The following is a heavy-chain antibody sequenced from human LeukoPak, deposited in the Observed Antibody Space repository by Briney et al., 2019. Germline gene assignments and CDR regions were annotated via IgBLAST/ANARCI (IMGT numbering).Heavy chain of an antibody. CDR3: AREVAVAAEYYFDY. D-gene: IGHD6-19*01. CDR1: GGTFSSYA. Sequence: GASVKVSCKASGGTFSSYAISWVRQAPGQGLEWMGGIIPIFGTANYAQKFQGRVTITADKSTSTAYMELSSLRSEDTAVYYCAREVAVAAEYYFDYWGQGTLVTVSS. V-gene: IGHV1-69*06. J-gene: IGHJ4*02. CDR2: IIPIFGTA.